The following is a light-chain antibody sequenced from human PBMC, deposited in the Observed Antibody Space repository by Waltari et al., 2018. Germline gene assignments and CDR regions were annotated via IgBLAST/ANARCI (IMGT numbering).Light chain of an antibody. V-gene: IGLV2-14*03. Sequence: QSALTQPASVSGSPGQSITISCTGTSSDVGGYDYVSWYQHHPGQPPQLLIFDVSYRPSGVSTRCSGAKYGNTASLTSSELQAEDEADYSCSSYTSTSTLVFGSGTKVTVL. CDR2: DVS. CDR3: SSYTSTSTLV. CDR1: SSDVGGYDY. J-gene: IGLJ1*01.